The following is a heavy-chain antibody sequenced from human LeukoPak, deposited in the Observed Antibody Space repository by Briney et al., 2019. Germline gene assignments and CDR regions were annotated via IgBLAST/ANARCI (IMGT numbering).Heavy chain of an antibody. CDR3: ARVGYCSGGTCYAEYFQH. D-gene: IGHD2-15*01. CDR1: GYSISSGYY. V-gene: IGHV4-38-2*01. CDR2: IYHSGST. J-gene: IGHJ1*01. Sequence: SETLSLTCVVSGYSISSGYYWAWIRQPPGKGLEWIGTIYHSGSTYYNPSLKSRVTISLDTPKNHFPLKLTSVTAADTAVYYCARVGYCSGGTCYAEYFQHWGQGTLVTVSS.